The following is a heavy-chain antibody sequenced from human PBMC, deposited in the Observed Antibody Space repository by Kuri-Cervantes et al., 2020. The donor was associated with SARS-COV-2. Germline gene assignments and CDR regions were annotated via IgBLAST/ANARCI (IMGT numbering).Heavy chain of an antibody. CDR3: ARESGHPYYYYYGMDV. J-gene: IGHJ6*02. CDR2: ISGSGGST. CDR1: GFTFSSYA. V-gene: IGHV3-23*01. Sequence: LSLTCAASGFTFSSYAMSWVRQAPGKGLEWVSTISGSGGSTYYADSVKGRFTISRDNSKNTLYLQMNSLRAEDTAVYYCARESGHPYYYYYGMDVWGQGTTVTVSS. D-gene: IGHD3-10*01.